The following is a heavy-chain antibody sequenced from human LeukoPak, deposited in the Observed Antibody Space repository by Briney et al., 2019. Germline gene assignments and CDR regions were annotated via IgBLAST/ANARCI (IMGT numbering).Heavy chain of an antibody. D-gene: IGHD6-19*01. V-gene: IGHV3-23*01. CDR1: GFTFKEYG. J-gene: IGHJ4*02. Sequence: GASLRLSCAASGFTFKEYGMSWVRQAPGKGLEWVSTINDNGANTRYADSVKGRFTISRDSSKNTLFLQMNSLRADDTARYYCTKGDGGWYPIDSWGQGTLIIVSS. CDR3: TKGDGGWYPIDS. CDR2: INDNGANT.